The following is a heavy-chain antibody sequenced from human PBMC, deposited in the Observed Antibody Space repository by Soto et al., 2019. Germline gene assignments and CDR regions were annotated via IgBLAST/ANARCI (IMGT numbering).Heavy chain of an antibody. CDR1: GGSIRRGGYS. CDR2: IYYGST. CDR3: ARTPDI. Sequence: QLQLQESGSGLVKPSPTLSLPCAVSGGSIRRGGYSWSWIRQPPGKGLEWIGYIYYGSTYYNPSLKSRVTISVDRSKNQSSLKLSPVTAADTAVYYCARTPDIWGQGTMVTVSS. V-gene: IGHV4-30-2*01. J-gene: IGHJ3*02.